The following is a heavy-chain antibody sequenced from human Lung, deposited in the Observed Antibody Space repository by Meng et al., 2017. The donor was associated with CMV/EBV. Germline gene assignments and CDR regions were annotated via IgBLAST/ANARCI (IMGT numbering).Heavy chain of an antibody. D-gene: IGHD4-17*01. CDR2: VNPYNGDG. J-gene: IGHJ6*02. CDR3: VRAVHGLEI. Sequence: ASVXVSCKASGYTLTTYGINWVRQAPGQGLEWMGWVNPYNGDGGYAQRFQGRVTVTTDTSINTAYLELTSPRSDDTAVYYCVRAVHGLEIWGQGTTVTVSS. CDR1: GYTLTTYG. V-gene: IGHV1-8*01.